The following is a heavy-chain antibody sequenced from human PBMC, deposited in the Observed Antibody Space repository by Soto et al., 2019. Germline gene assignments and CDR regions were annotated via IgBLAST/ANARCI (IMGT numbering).Heavy chain of an antibody. CDR3: ARVGYGDYLYGMDV. D-gene: IGHD4-17*01. J-gene: IGHJ6*02. CDR1: GYTFTSYD. CDR2: KNPNSGNT. V-gene: IGHV1-8*01. Sequence: QVQLVQSGAEVKKPGASVKVSCKASGYTFTSYDINWVRQATGQGLEWMGWKNPNSGNTGYAQKFQGRVTMTRNTSISTAYMELSSLRYEDTAVYYCARVGYGDYLYGMDVWGQGTTVTVSS.